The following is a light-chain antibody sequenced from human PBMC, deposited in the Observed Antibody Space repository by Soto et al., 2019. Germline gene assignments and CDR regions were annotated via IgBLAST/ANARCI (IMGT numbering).Light chain of an antibody. V-gene: IGKV3-15*01. CDR1: QSVGSN. Sequence: EIVLTQSPGTLSLSPGERATLSCRASQSVGSNLAWYQQKPGQAPRLLIYGASTRATGIPARFSGSGSGTEFTLTISSLQSEDFAVYYCQQYNTWSTFGQGTKVDI. J-gene: IGKJ1*01. CDR3: QQYNTWST. CDR2: GAS.